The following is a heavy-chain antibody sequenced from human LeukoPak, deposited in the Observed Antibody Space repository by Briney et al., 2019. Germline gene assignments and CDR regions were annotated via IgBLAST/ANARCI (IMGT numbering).Heavy chain of an antibody. J-gene: IGHJ3*02. CDR1: GFSFSTYA. V-gene: IGHV3-21*01. D-gene: IGHD1-26*01. Sequence: GGSLRLPCAASGFSFSTYAISWVRQAPGKGLEWVSCISTTSSYIFYADSVRGRFTISRDNAKNSLYLQMDSLRAEDTAVYYCARGGIITSYAFEIWGQGTMDTVSS. CDR2: ISTTSSYI. CDR3: ARGGIITSYAFEI.